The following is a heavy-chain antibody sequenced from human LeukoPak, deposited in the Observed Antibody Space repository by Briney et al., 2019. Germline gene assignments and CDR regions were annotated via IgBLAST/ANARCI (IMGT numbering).Heavy chain of an antibody. Sequence: WASVRVSCKASGYTFTGYYMNWVRQAPGQGLEWLGWINPNSGDTKYAQKFLGRVTMTSDTSINTGYMALSSLTSDGTAVYYCARKSTVRRTSEFDYWGQGSLVTVSS. V-gene: IGHV1-2*02. CDR3: ARKSTVRRTSEFDY. J-gene: IGHJ4*02. CDR1: GYTFTGYY. D-gene: IGHD3-10*02. CDR2: INPNSGDT.